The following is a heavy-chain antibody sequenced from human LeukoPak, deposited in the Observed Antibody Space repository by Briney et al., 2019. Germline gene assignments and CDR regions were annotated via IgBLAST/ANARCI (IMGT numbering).Heavy chain of an antibody. D-gene: IGHD3-3*01. V-gene: IGHV1-69*05. CDR1: GGTFSSYA. CDR2: IIPIFGTA. J-gene: IGHJ4*02. CDR3: ARGLTMGLFDY. Sequence: GASAKVSCKASGGTFSSYAISWVRQAPGQGLEWMGGIIPIFGTANYAQKFQGRVTITTDESTSTAYMELSSLRSEDTAVYYCARGLTMGLFDYWGQGTLVTVSS.